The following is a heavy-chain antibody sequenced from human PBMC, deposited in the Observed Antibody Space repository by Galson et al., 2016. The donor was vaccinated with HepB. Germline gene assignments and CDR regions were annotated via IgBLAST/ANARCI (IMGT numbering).Heavy chain of an antibody. V-gene: IGHV1-8*01. CDR3: ARLAGGRFDL. Sequence: VKVSCKASGYTFTFHDMSWVRQAAGQGLECLGWVNPNSGNTGYAQKFQGRVTMTRNTSITTAFLELSSLNSEDTAVYFCARLAGGRFDLWGQGTLVTVSS. D-gene: IGHD3-16*01. CDR2: VNPNSGNT. CDR1: GYTFTFHD. J-gene: IGHJ4*02.